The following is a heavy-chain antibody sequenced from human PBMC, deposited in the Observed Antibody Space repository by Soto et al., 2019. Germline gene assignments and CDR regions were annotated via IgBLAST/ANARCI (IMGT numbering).Heavy chain of an antibody. CDR2: IYTSGST. Sequence: PSETLSLTCTVSGGSISSYYWSWIRQPAGKGLEWIGRIYTSGSTNYNPSLKSRVTMSVDTSMNQFSLKLSSVTAADTAVYYCARSSGYSSSWYLGYYYYGMDVWGQGTTVTVSS. V-gene: IGHV4-4*07. J-gene: IGHJ6*02. CDR3: ARSSGYSSSWYLGYYYYGMDV. D-gene: IGHD6-13*01. CDR1: GGSISSYY.